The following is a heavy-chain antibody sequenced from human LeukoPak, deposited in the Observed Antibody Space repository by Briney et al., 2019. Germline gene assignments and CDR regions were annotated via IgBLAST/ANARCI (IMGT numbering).Heavy chain of an antibody. J-gene: IGHJ4*02. CDR2: INQDGGEK. CDR1: GFTFSGSW. D-gene: IGHD3-16*01. V-gene: IGHV3-7*01. Sequence: GGSLRLSCAASGFTFSGSWMSWVRQAPGKGLEWVASINQDGGEKYSLDSVKGRFTISRDNTKSSLYLQMNSLRAEDTAMYYCARYRHLYYWGQGTLVTVSS. CDR3: ARYRHLYY.